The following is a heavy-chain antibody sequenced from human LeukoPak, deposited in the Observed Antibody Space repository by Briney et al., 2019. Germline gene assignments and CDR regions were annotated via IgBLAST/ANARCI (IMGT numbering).Heavy chain of an antibody. CDR2: IYYSGST. Sequence: SETLSLTCTVSGGSISSYYWSWIRQPPGKGLEWIGYIYYSGSTNYNPSLKSRVTLSVDTSKNQFSLKLSSVTAADTAVYYCARPKVSGWYLGFDYWGQGTLVTVSS. V-gene: IGHV4-59*01. CDR3: ARPKVSGWYLGFDY. D-gene: IGHD6-19*01. CDR1: GGSISSYY. J-gene: IGHJ4*02.